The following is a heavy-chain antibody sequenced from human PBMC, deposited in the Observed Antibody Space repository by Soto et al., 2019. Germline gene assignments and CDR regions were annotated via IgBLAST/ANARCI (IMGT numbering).Heavy chain of an antibody. V-gene: IGHV1-3*01. J-gene: IGHJ5*02. CDR1: GYTLLGKG. CDR3: VRRHVSATGIDWFDP. CDR2: INAANGDT. D-gene: IGHD6-13*01. Sequence: ASVKVSCKASGYTLLGKGINWVGKPPEQRLEWMGWINAANGDTKYSPKFQGRVTITRDTSASTAYMELSSLRSEDTAVYYCVRRHVSATGIDWFDPWGQGTLVTVSS.